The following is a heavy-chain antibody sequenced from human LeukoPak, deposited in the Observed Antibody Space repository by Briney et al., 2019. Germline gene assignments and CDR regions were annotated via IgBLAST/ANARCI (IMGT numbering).Heavy chain of an antibody. CDR3: AKSSGYYYMWFDP. CDR1: GFTFDDYA. Sequence: DPGRSLRLSCAASGFTFDDYAMHWVRQAPGKGLEWVSGISWNSGSVGYADSVKGRFTISRDNAKNSPYLQMNSLRAEDTALYYCAKSSGYYYMWFDPWGQGTLVTVSS. D-gene: IGHD3-22*01. J-gene: IGHJ5*02. V-gene: IGHV3-9*01. CDR2: ISWNSGSV.